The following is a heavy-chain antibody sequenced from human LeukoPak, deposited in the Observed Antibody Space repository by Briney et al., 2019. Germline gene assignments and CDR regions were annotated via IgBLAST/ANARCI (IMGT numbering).Heavy chain of an antibody. D-gene: IGHD2-15*01. J-gene: IGHJ4*02. Sequence: GGSLRLSCAASGFTFSDYYMSWIRQAPGKGLEWVSTISGRGLSTYYADSLKGRFTISRDNSKNTLYLQMNSLRAEDTAVYYCAKDHRREGYCSGGSCYSTIDYWGQGTLVTVSS. CDR3: AKDHRREGYCSGGSCYSTIDY. CDR1: GFTFSDYY. V-gene: IGHV3-23*01. CDR2: ISGRGLST.